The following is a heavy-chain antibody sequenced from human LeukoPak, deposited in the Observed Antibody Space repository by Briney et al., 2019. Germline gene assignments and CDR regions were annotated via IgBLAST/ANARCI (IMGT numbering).Heavy chain of an antibody. CDR1: GGSISSYY. D-gene: IGHD3-22*01. Sequence: SETLSLTCTVSGGSISSYYWSWIRQPPGNGLEWIGYGFHSGSTHYNPPLKSRVTISVDTSKSQFSLKLSSVTAADTAVYYCARRYYDSSGYYYFDYWGQGTLVTVSS. CDR3: ARRYYDSSGYYYFDY. J-gene: IGHJ4*02. CDR2: GFHSGST. V-gene: IGHV4-59*01.